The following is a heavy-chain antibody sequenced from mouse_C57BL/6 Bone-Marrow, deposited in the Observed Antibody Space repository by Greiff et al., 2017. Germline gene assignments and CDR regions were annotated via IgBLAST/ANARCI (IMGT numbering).Heavy chain of an antibody. CDR3: ASPQFAY. Sequence: ESGPGLVKPSQSLSLTCSVTGYSITSGYYWNLIRPFPGNKLEWMGYLSYDCSNTYNPSLKNRISIARDTSKNQVFLKLNSVTTEDTATYYCASPQFAYWGQGTLVTVSA. CDR2: LSYDCSN. V-gene: IGHV3-6*01. J-gene: IGHJ3*01. CDR1: GYSITSGYY.